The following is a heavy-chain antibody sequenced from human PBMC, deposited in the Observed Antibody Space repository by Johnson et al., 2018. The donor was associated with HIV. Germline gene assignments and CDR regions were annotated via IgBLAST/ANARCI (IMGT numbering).Heavy chain of an antibody. J-gene: IGHJ3*02. CDR3: AKVRWELSSIGAFDI. Sequence: QVQLVESGGGLVLPGGSLRLSCAVSGFTFTDHYMDWVRQAPGKGLEWVSYISSSGSTIYYADSVKGRFTISRDNAKNSLYLQMNSLRAEDTAVYYCAKVRWELSSIGAFDIWGQGTMVTVSS. CDR2: ISSSGSTI. D-gene: IGHD1-26*01. CDR1: GFTFTDHY. V-gene: IGHV3-11*04.